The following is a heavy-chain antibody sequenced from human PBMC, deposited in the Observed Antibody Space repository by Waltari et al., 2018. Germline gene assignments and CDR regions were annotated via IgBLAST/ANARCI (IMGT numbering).Heavy chain of an antibody. D-gene: IGHD6-19*01. Sequence: EVQLVESGGGLVQPGRSLRLSCAASGFTFDDYAMHWVRQAPGKGLEWVSGISWNSGSIGYADSVKGRFTISRDNAKNSLYLQMNSLRAEDMALYYCAKAEGHIAVAGFDYWGQGTLVTVSS. CDR3: AKAEGHIAVAGFDY. CDR2: ISWNSGSI. CDR1: GFTFDDYA. V-gene: IGHV3-9*03. J-gene: IGHJ4*02.